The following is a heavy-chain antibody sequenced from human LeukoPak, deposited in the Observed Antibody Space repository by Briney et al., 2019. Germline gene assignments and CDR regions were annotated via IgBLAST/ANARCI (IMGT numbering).Heavy chain of an antibody. Sequence: SETLSLTCTVSGGSISSYYWSWIRQPAGKGLEWIGRIYTSGNTNYNPSLKSRVTMSVDASKNQFSLKLSSVTAADTAVYYCARVRRYSSSWYPTGGFDYWGQGTLVTVSS. J-gene: IGHJ4*02. V-gene: IGHV4-4*07. CDR3: ARVRRYSSSWYPTGGFDY. CDR2: IYTSGNT. D-gene: IGHD6-13*01. CDR1: GGSISSYY.